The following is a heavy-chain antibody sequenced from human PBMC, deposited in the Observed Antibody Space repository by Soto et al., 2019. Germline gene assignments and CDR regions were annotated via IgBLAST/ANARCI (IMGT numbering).Heavy chain of an antibody. V-gene: IGHV3-23*04. J-gene: IGHJ4*02. Sequence: EVQLVESGGGWTQPGGSLRLSCTASGFTFSSYAMGWVRQAPGAGLEWVSSISGGDFSTYYADSVKGRFTISRENSENTLYLQMRSLRADDTAVYYCARIPGIDAACMGGFANWGQGTLVTVSS. CDR2: ISGGDFST. CDR1: GFTFSSYA. CDR3: ARIPGIDAACMGGFAN. D-gene: IGHD6-13*01.